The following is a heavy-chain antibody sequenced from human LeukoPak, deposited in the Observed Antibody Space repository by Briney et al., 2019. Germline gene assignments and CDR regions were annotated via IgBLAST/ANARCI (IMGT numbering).Heavy chain of an antibody. CDR3: ARRDQWLATFDY. Sequence: SETLSLTCTVSGGSISSSSYYWGWIRQPPGKGLEWIGSIYYSGSTYYNPSLKSRVTISVDTSKNQFSLELSSVTAADTAVYYCARRDQWLATFDYWGQGTLVTVSS. D-gene: IGHD6-19*01. V-gene: IGHV4-39*01. CDR1: GGSISSSSYY. J-gene: IGHJ4*02. CDR2: IYYSGST.